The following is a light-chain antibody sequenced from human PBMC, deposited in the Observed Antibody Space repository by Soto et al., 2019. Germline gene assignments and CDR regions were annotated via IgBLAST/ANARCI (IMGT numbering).Light chain of an antibody. CDR2: DDI. J-gene: IGLJ1*01. Sequence: QSALTQPASVSGSPGQSITISCTGTSSDVGRYPLVSWYQQHPGTAPKLLIHDDIKRSSGLSNRFSGSKSGNTASLTISGVQAEGEAYYYCCAYAVSSTYVFGTGTKLTVL. CDR3: CAYAVSSTYV. CDR1: SSDVGRYPL. V-gene: IGLV2-23*01.